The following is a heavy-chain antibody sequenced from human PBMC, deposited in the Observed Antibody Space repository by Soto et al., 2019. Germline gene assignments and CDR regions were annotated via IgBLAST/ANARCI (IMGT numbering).Heavy chain of an antibody. D-gene: IGHD3-10*02. CDR2: VYYTETT. CDR3: ARQRVLSTNMFIKSFDP. V-gene: IGHV4-39*01. J-gene: IGHJ5*02. Sequence: PSETLSLTCSLSGGSINSSDHFWGWIRQTPGKGLEWIGSVYYTETTYYNPSLKSPVTISVETSRNTFSLKVNSVTAADTGIYYCARQRVLSTNMFIKSFDPWGQGTLVTVSS. CDR1: GGSINSSDHF.